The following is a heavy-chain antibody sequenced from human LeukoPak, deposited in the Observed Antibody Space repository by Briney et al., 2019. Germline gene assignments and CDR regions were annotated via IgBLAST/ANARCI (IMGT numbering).Heavy chain of an antibody. CDR2: FSSGGSA. CDR3: ARKQTGTMYDV. J-gene: IGHJ4*02. D-gene: IGHD1-7*01. V-gene: IGHV4-39*07. CDR1: GGSISSSSYY. Sequence: SETLFLTCIVPGGSISSSSYYWAWIRQSPGKGLEWIGTFSSGGSAYYHPSLTSRVSISKDTSDNQFSLRLYSVTAADTAVYYCARKQTGTMYDVWGQGTQVTVSS.